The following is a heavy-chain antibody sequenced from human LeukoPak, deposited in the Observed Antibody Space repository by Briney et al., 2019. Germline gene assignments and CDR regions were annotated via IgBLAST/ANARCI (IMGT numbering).Heavy chain of an antibody. CDR3: AKADGKYCSSTSCYTAVDIVATPYFDY. Sequence: GGSLRLSCAASGFTFSSYGMHWVRQAPGKGLEWVTVIWNDGSNKYYADSVKGRFTISRDNSKNTLFPQMNSLRAEDTAVYYCAKADGKYCSSTSCYTAVDIVATPYFDYWGQGTLVTVSS. CDR1: GFTFSSYG. D-gene: IGHD2-2*02. J-gene: IGHJ4*02. CDR2: IWNDGSNK. V-gene: IGHV3-33*06.